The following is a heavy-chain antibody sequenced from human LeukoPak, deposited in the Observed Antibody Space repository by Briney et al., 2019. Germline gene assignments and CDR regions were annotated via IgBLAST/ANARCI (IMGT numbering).Heavy chain of an antibody. CDR3: ARDRGYDYVWGSYRYIYGY. CDR1: GYTFTSYA. Sequence: ASVKVSCKASGYTFTSYAMHWVRQAPGQRLEWMGWINAGYGNTKYSQKFQGRVTITRGTSASTAYMELSSLRSEDTAVYYCARDRGYDYVWGSYRYIYGYWGQGTLVTVSS. J-gene: IGHJ4*02. CDR2: INAGYGNT. D-gene: IGHD3-16*02. V-gene: IGHV1-3*01.